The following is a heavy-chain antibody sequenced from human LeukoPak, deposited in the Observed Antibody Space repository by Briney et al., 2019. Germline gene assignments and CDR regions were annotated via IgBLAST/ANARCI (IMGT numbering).Heavy chain of an antibody. Sequence: GASVKVSCKASGGSFSSYAISWVRQAPGQGLEWMGRIIPILGIANYAQKFQGRVTITADKSTSTAYMELSSLRSEDTAVYYCARARYCSGGSCYYWVYWGQGTLVTVSS. J-gene: IGHJ4*02. V-gene: IGHV1-69*04. CDR1: GGSFSSYA. D-gene: IGHD2-15*01. CDR2: IIPILGIA. CDR3: ARARYCSGGSCYYWVY.